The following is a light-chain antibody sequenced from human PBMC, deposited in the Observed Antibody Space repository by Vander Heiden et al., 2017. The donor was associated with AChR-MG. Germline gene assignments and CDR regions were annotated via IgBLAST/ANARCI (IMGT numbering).Light chain of an antibody. CDR1: QSISSY. J-gene: IGKJ2*01. CDR3: QQSYSTPRT. V-gene: IGKV1-39*01. CDR2: AAS. Sequence: DIQTTQSPSSLSASIGDRVTITCRASQSISSYLNWYQQKPGKAPKLLIYAASSLQSGVPSRFSGSGSGTDFTPIISSLQPEDFATYYCQQSYSTPRTFGQGTKLEIK.